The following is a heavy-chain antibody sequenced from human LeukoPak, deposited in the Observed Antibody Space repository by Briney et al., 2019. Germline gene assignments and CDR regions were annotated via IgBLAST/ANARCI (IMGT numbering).Heavy chain of an antibody. Sequence: SETLSLTCTVSGGPISSYYGNWIRQPPGKGLEWIGYIHYSGSTNYTPSLKSRVTISVDTSKNQFSMKLSSVTAADTAVYYCARDSAWNWFDPWGQGTLVTVSS. CDR1: GGPISSYY. CDR2: IHYSGST. V-gene: IGHV4-59*01. CDR3: ARDSAWNWFDP. J-gene: IGHJ5*02.